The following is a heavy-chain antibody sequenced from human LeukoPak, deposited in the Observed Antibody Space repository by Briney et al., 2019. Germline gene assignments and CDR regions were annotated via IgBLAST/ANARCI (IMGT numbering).Heavy chain of an antibody. CDR1: GGPFTSRG. Sequence: SVKVSCKACGGPFTSRGLSWVRLAPGQGLEWMGRVIPFFGTAKYSQKFQGRITITADRSTGTSYMELRSLRYEDTAIYFCARGEGDYSRYETCSGHEFEYGGQGTQVTVSS. CDR3: ARGEGDYSRYETCSGHEFEY. D-gene: IGHD3-10*01. J-gene: IGHJ4*02. V-gene: IGHV1-69*06. CDR2: VIPFFGTA.